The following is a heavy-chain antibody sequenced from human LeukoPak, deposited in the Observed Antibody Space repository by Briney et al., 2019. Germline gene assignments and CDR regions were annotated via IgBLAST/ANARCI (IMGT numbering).Heavy chain of an antibody. D-gene: IGHD6-19*01. J-gene: IGHJ6*02. CDR2: INPSGGST. CDR1: GYTFTSYY. Sequence: ASVKVSCKASGYTFTSYYMHWVRQAPGQGLEWMGIINPSGGSTSYAQQFQGRVTMTRDTSTSTVYMELSSRRSEDTAVYYCARDTVADYYGMDVWGQGTTVTVSS. CDR3: ARDTVADYYGMDV. V-gene: IGHV1-46*01.